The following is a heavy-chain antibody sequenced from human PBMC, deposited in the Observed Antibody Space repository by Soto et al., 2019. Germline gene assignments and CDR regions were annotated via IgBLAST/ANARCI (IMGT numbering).Heavy chain of an antibody. CDR3: IQSRCGGDCLQSYASHYYYGMDV. J-gene: IGHJ6*02. D-gene: IGHD2-21*02. CDR1: GFSLSTSGVG. Sequence: SGPTLVNPTQTLTLTCTFSGFSLSTSGVGVGWIRQPPGKALEWLALIYWDDDKRYSPSLRSRPTINKGTSKNQVVLTMTNMDPVDTATYYCIQSRCGGDCLQSYASHYYYGMDVWGQGTTVTVSS. CDR2: IYWDDDK. V-gene: IGHV2-5*02.